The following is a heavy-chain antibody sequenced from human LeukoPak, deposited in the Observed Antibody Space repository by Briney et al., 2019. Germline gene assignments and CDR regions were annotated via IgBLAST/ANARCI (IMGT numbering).Heavy chain of an antibody. D-gene: IGHD3-10*01. V-gene: IGHV3-23*01. J-gene: IGHJ4*02. CDR1: GFDFSSHG. Sequence: GGSLRLPCAASGFDFSSHGMSWVRQAPGKGLEWVSTINYNGGRTYYADSVKSRFSVSRDNSRNTLSLQMNSLRVEDTAVYYCAKGGRGSWAGNTGDWGQGTLVSVSS. CDR3: AKGGRGSWAGNTGD. CDR2: INYNGGRT.